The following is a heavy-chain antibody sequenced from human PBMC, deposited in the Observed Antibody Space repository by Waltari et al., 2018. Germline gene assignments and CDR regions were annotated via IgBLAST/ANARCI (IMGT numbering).Heavy chain of an antibody. J-gene: IGHJ5*02. CDR3: ARAARVVPAAINWFDP. Sequence: QVQLQESGPGLVKPSETLSLTCPVSGGSISSYYWSWIRQPPGKGLEWIGYIYYSGSTNYNPSLKSRVTISVDTSKNQFSLKLSSVTAADTAVYHCARAARVVPAAINWFDPWGQGTLVTVSS. CDR2: IYYSGST. D-gene: IGHD2-2*01. V-gene: IGHV4-59*01. CDR1: GGSISSYY.